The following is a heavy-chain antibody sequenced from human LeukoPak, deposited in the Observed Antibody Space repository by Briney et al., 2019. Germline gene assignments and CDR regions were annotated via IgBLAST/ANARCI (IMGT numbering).Heavy chain of an antibody. CDR1: GYTFTSYD. CDR3: ARGIFSLYYYDSSGYSDFDY. V-gene: IGHV1-8*01. CDR2: MNPNCGNT. J-gene: IGHJ4*02. D-gene: IGHD3-22*01. Sequence: GASVKVSCKASGYTFTSYDINWVRQATGQGLEWMGWMNPNCGNTGYAQKFQGRVTMTRNTSISTAYMELSSLRSEDTAVYYCARGIFSLYYYDSSGYSDFDYWGQGTLVTVSS.